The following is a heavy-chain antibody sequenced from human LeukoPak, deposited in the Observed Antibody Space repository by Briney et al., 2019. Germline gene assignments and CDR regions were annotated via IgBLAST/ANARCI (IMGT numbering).Heavy chain of an antibody. Sequence: GGSLRLSCAASGFTFSSYTMNWVRQAPGKGLEWVSSITGSNIYIFYADSVKGRFTISRDNAKNSLFLQMNSLRAEDTAVYCCAREVTMVRGVILSIKYFDYWGQGTLVTVSS. D-gene: IGHD3-10*01. V-gene: IGHV3-21*01. CDR3: AREVTMVRGVILSIKYFDY. CDR1: GFTFSSYT. J-gene: IGHJ4*02. CDR2: ITGSNIYI.